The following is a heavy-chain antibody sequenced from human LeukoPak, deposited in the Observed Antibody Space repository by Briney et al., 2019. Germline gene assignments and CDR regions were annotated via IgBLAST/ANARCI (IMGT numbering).Heavy chain of an antibody. D-gene: IGHD2-21*01. CDR1: GFTFSDYY. CDR2: ISSSGGPI. CDR3: ARCGLPFFYYYMDV. V-gene: IGHV3-11*04. J-gene: IGHJ6*03. Sequence: GGSLRLSCAASGFTFSDYYMSWIRQAPGKGLEWLSYISSSGGPIYYADSVKGRFTISRDNAKNSLYLQMNSLRAEDTAVYYCARCGLPFFYYYMDVWGKGTTVTVSS.